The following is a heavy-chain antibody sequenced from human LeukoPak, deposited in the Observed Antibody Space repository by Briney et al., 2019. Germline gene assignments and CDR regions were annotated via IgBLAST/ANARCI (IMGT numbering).Heavy chain of an antibody. CDR2: INPNSGGT. CDR3: ARQVLIAGGRYGMDV. V-gene: IGHV1-2*02. D-gene: IGHD2-15*01. J-gene: IGHJ6*02. CDR1: GYTFSGYY. Sequence: ASVKVSCKASGYTFSGYYMHWVRQAPGQGLEWMGWINPNSGGTNYAQKVQGRVTMITDTSTSTAYMELRSLRSDDTAVYYCARQVLIAGGRYGMDVWGQGTTVTVSS.